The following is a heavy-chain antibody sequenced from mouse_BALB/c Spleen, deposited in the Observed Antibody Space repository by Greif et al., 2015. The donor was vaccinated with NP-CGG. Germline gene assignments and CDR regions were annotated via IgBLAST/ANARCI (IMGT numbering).Heavy chain of an antibody. J-gene: IGHJ4*01. V-gene: IGHV5-9-3*01. CDR3: ARHRFTTVTYAMDY. CDR2: ISSGGSYT. CDR1: GLTFSSYA. Sequence: DVKLVESGGGLVKPGGSLKLSCAASGLTFSSYAMSWVRQTPEKRLEWVATISSGGSYTYYPDSVKGRFTISRDNAKNTLYRQMSSLRSEDTAMYYCARHRFTTVTYAMDYWGQGTSVTVSS. D-gene: IGHD1-1*01.